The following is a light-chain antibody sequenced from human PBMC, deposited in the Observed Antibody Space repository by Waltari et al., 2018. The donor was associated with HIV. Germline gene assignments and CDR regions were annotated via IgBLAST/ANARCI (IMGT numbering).Light chain of an antibody. J-gene: IGLJ2*01. Sequence: QSVLTQPPSASGTLGQGVTISCFGSSSNIGTNTVNWYQHLPGAAPKLIIFRNHQRPSGVPDRFSYSQSGTSAFLTITGLLPGDEATYYCAAWDASLHVVFGGGTQLTVL. CDR2: RNH. CDR3: AAWDASLHVV. V-gene: IGLV1-44*01. CDR1: SSNIGTNT.